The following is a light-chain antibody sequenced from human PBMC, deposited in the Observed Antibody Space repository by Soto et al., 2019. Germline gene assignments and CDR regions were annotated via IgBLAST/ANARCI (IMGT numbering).Light chain of an antibody. CDR3: ISYASTSLYV. V-gene: IGLV2-14*01. J-gene: IGLJ1*01. CDR1: SSDVGAYNY. Sequence: QSVLTQPASVSGSPGQSITISCTGTSSDVGAYNYVSWYQQYPGKAPKVMIFEVSHRPSGVSNRFSGSKSGNTASLTISGLQAEDEADYYCISYASTSLYVFGTGTKATVL. CDR2: EVS.